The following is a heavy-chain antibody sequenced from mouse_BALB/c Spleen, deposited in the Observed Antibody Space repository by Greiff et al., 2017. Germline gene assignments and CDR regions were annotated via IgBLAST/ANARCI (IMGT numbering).Heavy chain of an antibody. D-gene: IGHD1-1*01. Sequence: EVQLQQSGPELVKPGASVKLSCKASGYTFTSYVMHWVKQKPGQGLEWIVYINPYNGGTNYNEKFKGKATLTSDKSSSTAYMELSSLTSEDSAVYDCSRSGSSDCYFDVWGAGTTVTVSS. V-gene: IGHV1-14*01. CDR2: INPYNGGT. CDR1: GYTFTSYV. CDR3: SRSGSSDCYFDV. J-gene: IGHJ1*01.